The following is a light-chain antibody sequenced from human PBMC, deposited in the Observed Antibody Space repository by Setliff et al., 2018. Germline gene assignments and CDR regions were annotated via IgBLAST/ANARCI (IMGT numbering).Light chain of an antibody. Sequence: QSALTQPASVSGSPGQSITISCTGTSSDVGNYNLLSWYQQHPDKAPKVLIYEVTKRPSGVSHRFSGSKSGDTASLTISGLQPEDDVDYYCSSYTSNSTYVFGTGTKVTVL. CDR1: SSDVGNYNL. J-gene: IGLJ1*01. V-gene: IGLV2-14*02. CDR3: SSYTSNSTYV. CDR2: EVT.